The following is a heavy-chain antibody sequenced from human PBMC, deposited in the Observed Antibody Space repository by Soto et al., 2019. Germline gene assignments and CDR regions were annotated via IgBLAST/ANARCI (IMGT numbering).Heavy chain of an antibody. CDR2: INAGNGNT. J-gene: IGHJ2*01. D-gene: IGHD7-27*01. Sequence: ASVKVSCKASGYTFTSYDINWVRQATGQGLEWMGWINAGNGNTKYSQKFQGRVTITRDTSASTAYMELSSLRSEDTAVYYCARVGLGISGYFDWYFDLWGRGTLVTVSS. CDR1: GYTFTSYD. V-gene: IGHV1-3*01. CDR3: ARVGLGISGYFDWYFDL.